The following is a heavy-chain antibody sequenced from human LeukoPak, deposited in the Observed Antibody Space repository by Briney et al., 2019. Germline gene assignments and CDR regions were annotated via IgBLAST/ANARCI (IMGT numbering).Heavy chain of an antibody. V-gene: IGHV4-39*07. Sequence: SETLSLTCTVSGGSTSSSSYYWGWIRQPPGKGLEWIGSIYYSGSTYYNPSLKSRVTISVDTSKNQFSLKLSSVTAADTAVYYCARDPGYYGDPRNYFDYWGQGTLVTVSS. D-gene: IGHD4-17*01. CDR3: ARDPGYYGDPRNYFDY. J-gene: IGHJ4*02. CDR1: GGSTSSSSYY. CDR2: IYYSGST.